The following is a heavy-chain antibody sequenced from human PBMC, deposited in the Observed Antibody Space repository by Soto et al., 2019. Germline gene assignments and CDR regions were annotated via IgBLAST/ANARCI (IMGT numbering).Heavy chain of an antibody. J-gene: IGHJ1*01. V-gene: IGHV3-33*01. CDR2: IWYDGSNK. CDR3: ARGGYCSGGSCYGSAEYFQH. Sequence: GGSLRLSCAASGFTFSSYGMHWVRQAPGKGLEWVAVIWYDGSNKYYADSVKGRFTISRDNSKNTLYLQMNSLRAEDTAVYYCARGGYCSGGSCYGSAEYFQHWGQGTLVTVSS. CDR1: GFTFSSYG. D-gene: IGHD2-15*01.